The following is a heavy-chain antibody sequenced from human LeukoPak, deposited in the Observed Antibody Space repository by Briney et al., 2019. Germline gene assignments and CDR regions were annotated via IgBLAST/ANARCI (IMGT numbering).Heavy chain of an antibody. CDR1: GYTFTSYD. CDR3: ARSLGYCSSTSCYFPYNWFDP. D-gene: IGHD2-2*01. J-gene: IGHJ5*02. Sequence: GASVKVSCKASGYTFTSYDINWVRQAPGQGLEWMGGIIPIFGTANYAQKFQGRVTITTDESTSTAYMELSSLRSEDTAVYYCARSLGYCSSTSCYFPYNWFDPWGQGTLVTVSS. CDR2: IIPIFGTA. V-gene: IGHV1-69*05.